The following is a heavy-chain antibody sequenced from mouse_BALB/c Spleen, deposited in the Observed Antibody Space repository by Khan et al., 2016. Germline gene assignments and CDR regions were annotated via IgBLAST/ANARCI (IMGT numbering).Heavy chain of an antibody. CDR1: GDSTTSGY. Sequence: EVQLQESGPSLVKPSQTLSLTCSVTGDSTTSGYWNWIRKFPGNKLEYMGYISYSGSTYYNPSLKSRISITRDTSKNQYYLQLNSVTTEDTATYYCSRYYCSSYYAMDYWGQGTSVTVSS. V-gene: IGHV3-8*02. CDR2: ISYSGST. D-gene: IGHD1-1*01. J-gene: IGHJ4*01. CDR3: SRYYCSSYYAMDY.